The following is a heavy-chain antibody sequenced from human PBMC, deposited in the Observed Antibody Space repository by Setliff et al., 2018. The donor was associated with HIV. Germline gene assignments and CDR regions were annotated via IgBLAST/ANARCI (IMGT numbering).Heavy chain of an antibody. J-gene: IGHJ3*02. V-gene: IGHV4-28*01. CDR1: GYSISSSNW. CDR2: INHNELT. D-gene: IGHD3-22*01. Sequence: SETLSLTCVVSGYSISSSNWWGWIRQPPGKGLEWIGYINHNELTYYNPSLKSRIIMSVDTSKKQLSLKLSSVTAVDTAVYFCARISNGFEPNAFDTWVLGTMVTVSS. CDR3: ARISNGFEPNAFDT.